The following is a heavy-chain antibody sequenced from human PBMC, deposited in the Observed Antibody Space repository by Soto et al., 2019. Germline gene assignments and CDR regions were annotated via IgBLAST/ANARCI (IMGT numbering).Heavy chain of an antibody. V-gene: IGHV1-46*03. Sequence: QMQLVQSGAEVKKPGASVRVSCKASGYTFTSYYIHWVRQAPGQGLEWMAIVNPTGGSTNYAQKFQGRVTVTFDTSTSTDFMELNSLRYENTAVYYCARHLAAGDSWGQGTLVTVSS. CDR1: GYTFTSYY. D-gene: IGHD6-25*01. J-gene: IGHJ4*02. CDR2: VNPTGGST. CDR3: ARHLAAGDS.